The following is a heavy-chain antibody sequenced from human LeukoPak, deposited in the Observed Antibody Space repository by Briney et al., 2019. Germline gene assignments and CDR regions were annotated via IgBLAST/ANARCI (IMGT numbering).Heavy chain of an antibody. CDR1: GFTFSTYG. J-gene: IGHJ4*02. Sequence: GGFLRLSCAPSGFTFSTYGMHWVRQAPGRGLEWVAVIWYDGSNKYYADSVKGRFTISRDNSKNTLYLQMNSLRAEDTAVYYCARGGLDIVVVPAAIDFDYWGQGTLVTVSS. CDR2: IWYDGSNK. V-gene: IGHV3-33*01. D-gene: IGHD2-2*02. CDR3: ARGGLDIVVVPAAIDFDY.